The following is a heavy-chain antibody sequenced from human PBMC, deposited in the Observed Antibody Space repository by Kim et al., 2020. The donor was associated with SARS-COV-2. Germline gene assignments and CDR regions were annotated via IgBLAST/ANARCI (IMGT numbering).Heavy chain of an antibody. J-gene: IGHJ4*02. Sequence: NDAQKFQGRVTITADESTSTAYMELGSLRSEDTAVYYCARHWGSGYDFDYWGQGTLVTVSS. V-gene: IGHV1-69*01. CDR3: ARHWGSGYDFDY. D-gene: IGHD3-3*01.